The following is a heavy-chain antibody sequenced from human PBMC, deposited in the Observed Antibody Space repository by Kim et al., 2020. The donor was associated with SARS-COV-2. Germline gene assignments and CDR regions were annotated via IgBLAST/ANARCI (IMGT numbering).Heavy chain of an antibody. Sequence: GGSLRLSCAASGFTFSSYSMNWVRQAPGKGLEWVSSISSSSSYIYYADSVKGRFTISRDNAKNSLYLQMNSLRAEDTAVYYCASKERDYYGMDVWGQGTTVTVSS. CDR1: GFTFSSYS. CDR3: ASKERDYYGMDV. CDR2: ISSSSSYI. D-gene: IGHD1-1*01. J-gene: IGHJ6*02. V-gene: IGHV3-21*01.